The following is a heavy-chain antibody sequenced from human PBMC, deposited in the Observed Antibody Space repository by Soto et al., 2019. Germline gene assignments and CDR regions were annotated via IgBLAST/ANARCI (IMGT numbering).Heavy chain of an antibody. CDR2: IYYNENT. V-gene: IGHV4-59*01. CDR3: ARDRVLGMRQWYSDL. CDR1: SPTPGSYF. Sequence: PSETHRQTGTASSPTPGSYFVGRIRPRPGKGLEWIGYIYYNENTNYSPSLESRVTISADTSKNHLSLKLNSVTAADTAVYYCARDRVLGMRQWYSDLWCRAILVSVS. J-gene: IGHJ2*01. D-gene: IGHD3-16*01.